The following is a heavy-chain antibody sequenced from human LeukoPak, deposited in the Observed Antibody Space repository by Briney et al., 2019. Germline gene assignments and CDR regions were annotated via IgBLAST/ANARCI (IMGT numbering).Heavy chain of an antibody. CDR3: ARVTGPRDL. CDR2: IYYSGST. J-gene: IGHJ6*04. D-gene: IGHD4-23*01. CDR1: GDSISSRSYY. Sequence: SETLSLTCTVSGDSISSRSYYWGWIRQPPGKGLEWIGSIYYSGSTYYNPSLKSRVTISVNTSKNQFSLKLSSVTAADTAVYYCARVTGPRDLWGKGTTVTVSS. V-gene: IGHV4-39*01.